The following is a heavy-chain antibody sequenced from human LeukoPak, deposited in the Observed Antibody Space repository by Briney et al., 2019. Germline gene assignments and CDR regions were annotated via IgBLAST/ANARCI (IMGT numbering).Heavy chain of an antibody. V-gene: IGHV3-21*04. CDR1: GFTFSSYS. CDR2: ISSSSSYI. J-gene: IGHJ4*02. D-gene: IGHD3-22*01. Sequence: GGSLRLSCAASGFTFSSYSMNWVRQAPGKGLEWVSSISSSSSYIYYADSVKGRFTISRDNAKNSLYLQMNSLRAEDTALYYCAKDIRAYYDSSGYYDYWGQGTLVTVSS. CDR3: AKDIRAYYDSSGYYDY.